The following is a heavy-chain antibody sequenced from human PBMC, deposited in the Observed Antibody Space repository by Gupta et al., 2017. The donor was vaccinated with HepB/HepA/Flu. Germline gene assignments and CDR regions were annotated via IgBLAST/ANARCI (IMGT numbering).Heavy chain of an antibody. D-gene: IGHD6-6*01. CDR2: IKQDGSTI. J-gene: IGHJ4*02. CDR3: VRAIAARDSY. Sequence: EVQLVESGGGVVQPGGSLRLSCTASGFPFSTYWMTWVRQAPGKGLEWVANIKQDGSTIYYVDSVKGRFTISRDNAKNSLYLQMNSLRAEDTAVYYCVRAIAARDSYWGQGTLVTVSS. V-gene: IGHV3-7*04. CDR1: GFPFSTYW.